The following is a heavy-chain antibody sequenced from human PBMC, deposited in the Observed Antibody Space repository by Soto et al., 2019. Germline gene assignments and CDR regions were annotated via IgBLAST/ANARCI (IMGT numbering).Heavy chain of an antibody. CDR2: ISYSGST. CDR1: GGSVSSGNSY. J-gene: IGHJ6*02. V-gene: IGHV4-61*01. Sequence: PSETLSLTCTVSGGSVSSGNSYWTWIRQPPEKGLEWIGYISYSGSTNYNPSLRSRVTMSTDTSKNQFSLKMSSVTAADTAIYYCARDLWGYCGTDCYPLDVWGQGTTVTVSS. CDR3: ARDLWGYCGTDCYPLDV. D-gene: IGHD2-21*02.